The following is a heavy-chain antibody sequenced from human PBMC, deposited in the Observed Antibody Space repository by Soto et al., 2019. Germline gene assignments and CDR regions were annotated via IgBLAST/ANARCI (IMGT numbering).Heavy chain of an antibody. Sequence: QVQLVQSGAEVKKPGASVKVSCKASGYTFTSYGISWVRQAPGQGLEWMGWISAYNGNTNYAQKLQGRVTMTTDTSTSTAYMELRSRRSDDTAVYYCVRGGNIMTTVTTNAFDIWGQGTMVTVSS. V-gene: IGHV1-18*01. CDR1: GYTFTSYG. CDR2: ISAYNGNT. J-gene: IGHJ3*02. CDR3: VRGGNIMTTVTTNAFDI. D-gene: IGHD4-17*01.